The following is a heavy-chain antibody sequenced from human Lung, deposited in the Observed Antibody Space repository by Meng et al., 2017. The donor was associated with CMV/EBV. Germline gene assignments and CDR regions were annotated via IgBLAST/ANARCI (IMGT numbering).Heavy chain of an antibody. CDR1: GFTFSDYW. CDR3: VRDLVGNRDS. D-gene: IGHD1-14*01. J-gene: IGHJ5*01. CDR2: IDTYGTVT. Sequence: EVQLVESGGGLVRPGGSLRLSCADSGFTFSDYWMPWVRQAQGEGPVWVSRIDTYGTVTSYAESVRGRFTISRDNSKKTLYLQMNDLRAGDSGVYYCVRDLVGNRDSWGHGTLVTVSS. V-gene: IGHV3-74*03.